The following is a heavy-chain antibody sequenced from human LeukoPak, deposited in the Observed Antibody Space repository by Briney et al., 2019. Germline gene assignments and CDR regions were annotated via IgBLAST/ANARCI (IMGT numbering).Heavy chain of an antibody. Sequence: SETLSLTCTVSGGSMRSYYWVWNRQPPGKGLEWIGYIYYSGSTDYNPSLKSRVTISVDTSKNQFSLKMSSVTAADTAVYYCARAPNGFGAFDIWGPGTMVTVSS. V-gene: IGHV4-59*01. CDR2: IYYSGST. D-gene: IGHD2-8*01. CDR1: GGSMRSYY. J-gene: IGHJ3*02. CDR3: ARAPNGFGAFDI.